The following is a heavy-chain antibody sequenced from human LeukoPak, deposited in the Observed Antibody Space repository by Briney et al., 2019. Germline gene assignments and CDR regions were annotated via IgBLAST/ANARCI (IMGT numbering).Heavy chain of an antibody. D-gene: IGHD5-12*01. CDR2: FDPEDGET. CDR1: GYTLTELS. CDR3: ATETLVATIQGDAFDI. Sequence: ASVKVSCKVSGYTLTELSMHWVRQAPGKGLEWMGGFDPEDGETIYAQKFQCRVTMTEDTSTDTAYIELSSLRSEDTAVYYCATETLVATIQGDAFDIWGQGTMVTVSS. J-gene: IGHJ3*02. V-gene: IGHV1-24*01.